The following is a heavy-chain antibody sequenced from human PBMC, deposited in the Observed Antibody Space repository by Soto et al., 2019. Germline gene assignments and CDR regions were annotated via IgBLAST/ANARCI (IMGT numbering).Heavy chain of an antibody. V-gene: IGHV3-30-3*01. CDR3: ARSRGPVRLLRGYYFDY. Sequence: GGSLRLSCAASGFTFSSYAMHWVRQAPGKGLEWVAVISYDGSNKYYADSVKGRFTISRDNSKNTLYLQMNSLRAEDTAVYYCARSRGPVRLLRGYYFDYWGQGTLVTVSS. CDR1: GFTFSSYA. J-gene: IGHJ4*02. D-gene: IGHD5-12*01. CDR2: ISYDGSNK.